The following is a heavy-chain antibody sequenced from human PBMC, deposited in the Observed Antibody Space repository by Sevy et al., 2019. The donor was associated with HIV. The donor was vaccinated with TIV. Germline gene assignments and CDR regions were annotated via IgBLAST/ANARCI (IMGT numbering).Heavy chain of an antibody. J-gene: IGHJ3*02. D-gene: IGHD3-22*01. CDR2: INPNSGGT. Sequence: ASVKVSCKASGYTFTGYYMHWVRQAPGQGLEWMGWINPNSGGTNYAQKFQGRVTMTRDTSISIAYMELSRLRSDDTAVYYCARGRSGITMTPGGFDIWGQGTMVTVSS. CDR1: GYTFTGYY. V-gene: IGHV1-2*02. CDR3: ARGRSGITMTPGGFDI.